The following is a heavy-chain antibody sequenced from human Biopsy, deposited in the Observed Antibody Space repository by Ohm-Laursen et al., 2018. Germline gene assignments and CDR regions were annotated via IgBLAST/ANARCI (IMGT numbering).Heavy chain of an antibody. CDR3: ARDGRGYNYQYYYGMDV. CDR2: IWYDGSDK. CDR1: GFKFDNYG. V-gene: IGHV3-33*01. J-gene: IGHJ6*02. Sequence: SLRLSCAAPGFKFDNYGMNWVRQAPGKGLEWAAVIWYDGSDKHYGDSVKGRFTISRDNAKNTVDLQMNSLRAEDTAVYYCARDGRGYNYQYYYGMDVWGQGTAVTVSS. D-gene: IGHD1-1*01.